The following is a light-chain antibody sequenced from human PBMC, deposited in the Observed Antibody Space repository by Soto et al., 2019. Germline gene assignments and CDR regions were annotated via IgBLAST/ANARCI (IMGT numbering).Light chain of an antibody. CDR1: QIISSW. CDR3: QQRSNWPPGIT. Sequence: DIQMTQSPSTLSASVGDRVTITCRASQIISSWLAWYQQKPGKAPKLLIYDVSSLESGVPSRFSGSGSGTDFTLTISSLEPEDFAVYYCQQRSNWPPGITFGGGTKVDIK. V-gene: IGKV1-5*01. J-gene: IGKJ4*01. CDR2: DVS.